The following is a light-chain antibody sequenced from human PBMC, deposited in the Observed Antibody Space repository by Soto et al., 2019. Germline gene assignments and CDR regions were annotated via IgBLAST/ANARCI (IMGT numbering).Light chain of an antibody. J-gene: IGLJ2*01. CDR1: SSNIGSNY. V-gene: IGLV1-47*01. Sequence: QSVLTQPPSASGTPGQRVTISCSGSSSNIGSNYVYWYQQLPGTAPKLLIYRNNQRPSGVPDRFSGSKSGTSASLAISGLRSEDEADYYCAAWDDSLSGDVVFGGATKLTVL. CDR2: RNN. CDR3: AAWDDSLSGDVV.